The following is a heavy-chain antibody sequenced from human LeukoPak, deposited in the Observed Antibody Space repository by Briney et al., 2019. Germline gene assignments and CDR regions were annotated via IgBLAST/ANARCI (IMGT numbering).Heavy chain of an antibody. CDR3: ARGMADYYDSSGYAFDY. V-gene: IGHV4-59*01. D-gene: IGHD3-22*01. CDR2: IYYSGST. CDR1: GGSISSYY. Sequence: SSETLSLTCTVSGGSISSYYWSWIRQPPGKGLEWIGYIYYSGSTNYNPSLKSRVTISVDTSKNQFSLKLSSVTAADTAVYYCARGMADYYDSSGYAFDYWGQGTLVTVSS. J-gene: IGHJ4*02.